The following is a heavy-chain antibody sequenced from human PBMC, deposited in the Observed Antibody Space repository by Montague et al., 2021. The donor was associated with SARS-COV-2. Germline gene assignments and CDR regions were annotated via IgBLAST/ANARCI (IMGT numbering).Heavy chain of an antibody. Sequence: SLRLSCAASGFTFSSYYMNWVRQAPGKGLEWVSSISGSSSYIYYADSVKGRFTISRDNAKNSLYLQMNSLRAEDTAVYYCASDLPSFFLGIAVAGPFDTWGQGTLVTVSS. CDR2: ISGSSSYI. J-gene: IGHJ5*02. D-gene: IGHD6-19*01. CDR3: ASDLPSFFLGIAVAGPFDT. V-gene: IGHV3-21*01. CDR1: GFTFSSYY.